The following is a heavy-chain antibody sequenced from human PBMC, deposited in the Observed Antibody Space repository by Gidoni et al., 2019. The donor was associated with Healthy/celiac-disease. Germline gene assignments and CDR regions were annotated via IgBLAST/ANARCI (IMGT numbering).Heavy chain of an antibody. CDR3: ARDIHYYDSSGYYWFDP. J-gene: IGHJ5*02. D-gene: IGHD3-22*01. CDR2: IYYSGST. V-gene: IGHV4-59*01. Sequence: QVQLQESGPGLVKPSETLSLTCTVSGGSISSYYWSWIRQPPGKGLEWIGYIYYSGSTNYNPSLKSRVTISVDTSKNQFSLKLSSVTAADTAVYYCARDIHYYDSSGYYWFDPWGQGTLVTVSS. CDR1: GGSISSYY.